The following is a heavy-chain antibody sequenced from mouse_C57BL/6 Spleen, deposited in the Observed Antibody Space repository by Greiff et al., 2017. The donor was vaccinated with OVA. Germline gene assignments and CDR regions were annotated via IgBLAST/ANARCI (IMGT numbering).Heavy chain of an antibody. J-gene: IGHJ1*03. V-gene: IGHV2-2*01. CDR3: ASGRHYYGSSYGYFDV. CDR2: IWSGGST. D-gene: IGHD1-1*01. CDR1: GFSLTSYG. Sequence: VMLVESGPGLVQPSQSLSITCTVSGFSLTSYGVHWVRQSPGKGLEWLGVIWSGGSTDYNAAFISRLSISKDNSKSQVFFKMNSLQADDTAIYYCASGRHYYGSSYGYFDVWGTGTTVTVSS.